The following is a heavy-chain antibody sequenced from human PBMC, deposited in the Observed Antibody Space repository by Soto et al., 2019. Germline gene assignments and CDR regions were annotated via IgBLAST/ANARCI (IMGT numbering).Heavy chain of an antibody. V-gene: IGHV4-59*12. Sequence: ETLSLTCTVSGGSISSYYWSWIRQPPGKGLEWIGYIYYSGSTNYNPSLKSRVTISVDTSKNQFSLKLSSVTAADTAVYYCASYLAGRVYWGQGTLVTVSS. CDR2: IYYSGST. CDR3: ASYLAGRVY. CDR1: GGSISSYY. D-gene: IGHD6-19*01. J-gene: IGHJ4*02.